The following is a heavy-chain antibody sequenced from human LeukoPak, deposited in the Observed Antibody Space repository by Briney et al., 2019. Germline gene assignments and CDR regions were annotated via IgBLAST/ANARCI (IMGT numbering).Heavy chain of an antibody. Sequence: SVKVSCKASGGTFSSYAISWVRQAPGQGLEWMGGIIPIFGTANYAQKFQGRVTITTDESTSTAYMELSSLRSEDTAVYYCAREDDQTVTGDYWGQGTLVTVSS. J-gene: IGHJ4*02. CDR1: GGTFSSYA. D-gene: IGHD4-11*01. CDR3: AREDDQTVTGDY. CDR2: IIPIFGTA. V-gene: IGHV1-69*05.